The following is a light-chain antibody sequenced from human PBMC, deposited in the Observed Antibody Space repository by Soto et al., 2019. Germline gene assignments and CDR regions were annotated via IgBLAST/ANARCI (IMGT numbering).Light chain of an antibody. V-gene: IGKV3-20*01. Sequence: TQSPPSLSASTGDSVTITCRASQDISSYLAWYQQRPGQAPRLLIYGASNRATGIPDRFGGSGSGTEFTLTLSRLEPEDFAVYYCQQYGNSPLYSFGQGTKLEI. CDR3: QQYGNSPLYS. CDR1: QDISSY. CDR2: GAS. J-gene: IGKJ2*03.